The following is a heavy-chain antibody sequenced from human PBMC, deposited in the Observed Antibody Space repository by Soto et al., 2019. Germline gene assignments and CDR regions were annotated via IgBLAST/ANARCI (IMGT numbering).Heavy chain of an antibody. D-gene: IGHD3-16*02. CDR2: ISAYNGNT. CDR1: GYTFTSYG. V-gene: IGHV1-18*01. CDR3: ARGGDYDYIWGSYRSDYFDY. Sequence: QVQLEQSGAEVKKPGASVKVSCRASGYTFTSYGISWVRQAPGQGLEWMGWISAYNGNTNYAQKLQGRVTMTTDTSTSTAYMELRSLRSDDTAVYYCARGGDYDYIWGSYRSDYFDYWGQGTLVTVSS. J-gene: IGHJ4*02.